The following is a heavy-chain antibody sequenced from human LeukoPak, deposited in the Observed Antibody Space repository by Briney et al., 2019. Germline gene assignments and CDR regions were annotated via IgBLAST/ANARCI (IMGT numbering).Heavy chain of an antibody. J-gene: IGHJ6*02. CDR2: IYYSGST. CDR3: ARDGRYSYGYYYGMDV. V-gene: IGHV4-59*01. D-gene: IGHD5-18*01. CDR1: GGSISSYY. Sequence: SETLSLTCTVSGGSISSYYWSWIRQPPGKGLEWIGYIYYSGSTNYNPSLKSRVTISVDTSKNQFSLKLSSVTAADTAVYYCARDGRYSYGYYYGMDVWGQGTTVTVSS.